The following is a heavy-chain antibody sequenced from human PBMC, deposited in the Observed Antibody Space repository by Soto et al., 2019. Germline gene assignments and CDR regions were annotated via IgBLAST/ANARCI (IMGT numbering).Heavy chain of an antibody. V-gene: IGHV4-28*01. CDR1: GCSISSSNW. CDR3: ASYGEYDYVWGSYRLDY. D-gene: IGHD3-16*02. CDR2: IYYSGTT. J-gene: IGHJ4*02. Sequence: SLTLPLTWAVSGCSISSSNWWGWIRQHPGKGLEWIGYIYYSGTTYYNPSLKSRVTISRDNSRNTLFLQMNSLRAEDTAVYYCASYGEYDYVWGSYRLDYWGQGTLVTVSS.